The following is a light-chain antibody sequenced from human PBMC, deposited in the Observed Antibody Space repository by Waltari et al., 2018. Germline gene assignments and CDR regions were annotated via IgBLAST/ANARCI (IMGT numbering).Light chain of an antibody. CDR1: QNTNRF. J-gene: IGKJ1*01. V-gene: IGKV1-39*01. CDR3: QQSYSTLTWT. Sequence: DIQMTQSPSSLSASVGDTVTITCRASQNTNRFLNWYQQESGRAPKLLISGATSLQNGVPSRFSGSGFGTDFTLTISSLQPEDFATYYCQQSYSTLTWTFGQGTKVEI. CDR2: GAT.